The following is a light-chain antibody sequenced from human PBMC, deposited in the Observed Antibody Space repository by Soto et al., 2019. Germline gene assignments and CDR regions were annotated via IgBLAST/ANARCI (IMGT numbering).Light chain of an antibody. Sequence: EIVLTLSLGTLSLSPGERATLSCRASQTVTSSFLAWYQRKPGQAPRLLIYGASDRATGIPDRFSGSGSGTDFTLTISRLEPEDFAVYYCQQYGDSPWTFGQGSKV. CDR3: QQYGDSPWT. V-gene: IGKV3-20*01. CDR2: GAS. J-gene: IGKJ1*01. CDR1: QTVTSSF.